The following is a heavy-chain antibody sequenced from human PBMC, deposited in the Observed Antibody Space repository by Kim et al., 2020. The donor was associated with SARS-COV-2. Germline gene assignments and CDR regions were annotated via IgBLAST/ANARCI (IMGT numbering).Heavy chain of an antibody. CDR1: GFTFSSHA. D-gene: IGHD6-13*01. V-gene: IGHV3-30*04. J-gene: IGHJ3*02. CDR2: ISNDGNNQ. Sequence: GGSLRLSCAVSGFTFSSHAMFWARQAPGKGPEWVAVISNDGNNQYYADSVKGRLTISRDNSKNTLYLQMNSLRGEDTAVYYCARSRTIWVNDVFDIWGQGTMVTVSS. CDR3: ARSRTIWVNDVFDI.